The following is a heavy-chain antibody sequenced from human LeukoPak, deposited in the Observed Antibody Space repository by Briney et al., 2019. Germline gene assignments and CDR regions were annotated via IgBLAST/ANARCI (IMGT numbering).Heavy chain of an antibody. V-gene: IGHV3-23*01. Sequence: GGSLSLFCAASGFTFSNYAMSWVRQAPGKGLEWVSAISGSGGSTYYADSVKGRFTISRDNSKNTLYLQMASLRAEDSAVYYCARYCTSTSCADSSYYGMDVWGQGTTVTVSS. J-gene: IGHJ6*02. CDR3: ARYCTSTSCADSSYYGMDV. D-gene: IGHD2-2*01. CDR2: ISGSGGST. CDR1: GFTFSNYA.